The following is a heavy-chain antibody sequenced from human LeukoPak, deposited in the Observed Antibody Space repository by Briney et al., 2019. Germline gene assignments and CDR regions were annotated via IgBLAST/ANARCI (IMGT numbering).Heavy chain of an antibody. CDR2: IYYSGST. V-gene: IGHV4-59*08. CDR3: ARQLRDWFDP. D-gene: IGHD4-17*01. Sequence: PSESLSLTCTVSGGSISSYYWSWIRQPPGKGLEWIGYIYYSGSTTYNPSLKSRVTISVDTSKNQFSLKLSSVTAADTAVYYCARQLRDWFDPWGQGTLVTVSS. CDR1: GGSISSYY. J-gene: IGHJ5*02.